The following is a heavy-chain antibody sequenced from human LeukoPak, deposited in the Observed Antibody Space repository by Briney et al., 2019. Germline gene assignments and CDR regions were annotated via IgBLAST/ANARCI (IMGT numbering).Heavy chain of an antibody. D-gene: IGHD3-3*01. J-gene: IGHJ4*02. V-gene: IGHV3-53*05. CDR2: IYSGGST. CDR3: ARDRAWNYFDY. Sequence: GGSLRLSCAASGFTVSSNYMSWVRQAPGKGLEWVSVIYSGGSTYYADSVKGRFTISRDNSKNTLYLQMDSLRAEDTAVYYCARDRAWNYFDYWGQGTLVTVSS. CDR1: GFTVSSNY.